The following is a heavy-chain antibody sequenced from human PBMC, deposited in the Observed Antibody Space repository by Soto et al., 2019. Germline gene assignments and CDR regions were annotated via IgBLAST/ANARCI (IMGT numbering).Heavy chain of an antibody. J-gene: IGHJ6*02. CDR1: GFTFSYYA. CDR3: ARDSFGLDV. CDR2: ISYDGSNG. V-gene: IGHV3-30-3*01. Sequence: SLRLSCAASGFTFSYYAMHWVRQAPGKGLEWVSFISYDGSNGYYADSMKGRFTISRDNSKNTLYLQMDSLRAEDTAVYYCARDSFGLDVWGQWTTVTVSS.